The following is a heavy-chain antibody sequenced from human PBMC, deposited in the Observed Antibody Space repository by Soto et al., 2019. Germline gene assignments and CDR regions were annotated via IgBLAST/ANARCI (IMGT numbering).Heavy chain of an antibody. D-gene: IGHD2-2*01. CDR2: IYYSGST. CDR3: ARESTSFDNWFDP. J-gene: IGHJ5*02. V-gene: IGHV4-59*01. CDR1: GGSISSYY. Sequence: SETLSLTCTVSGGSISSYYWSWIRQPPGKGLEWIGYIYYSGSTSYNPSLKSRVTISVDTSKNQFSLKLSSVTAADTAVYYCARESTSFDNWFDPWGQGTLVTVSS.